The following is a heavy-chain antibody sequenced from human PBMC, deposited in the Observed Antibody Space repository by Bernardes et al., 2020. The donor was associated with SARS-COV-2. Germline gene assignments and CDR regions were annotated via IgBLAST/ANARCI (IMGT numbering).Heavy chain of an antibody. Sequence: SETLSLTCTASGGSISSYYLSWIRQPPGKGLEWIGYIYYSGSTNYNASLKTRVTRSVDTSNNQFSLKLSTVTAADTAVYYSAREGRGYGSGSPVGWGYYGMDVWSQGTTINVSS. D-gene: IGHD3-10*01. J-gene: IGHJ6*02. CDR1: GGSISSYY. V-gene: IGHV4-59*08. CDR3: AREGRGYGSGSPVGWGYYGMDV. CDR2: IYYSGST.